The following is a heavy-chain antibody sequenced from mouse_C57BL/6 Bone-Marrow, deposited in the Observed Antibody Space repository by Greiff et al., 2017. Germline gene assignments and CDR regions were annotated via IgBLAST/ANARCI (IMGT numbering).Heavy chain of an antibody. CDR2: IDPSDSYT. V-gene: IGHV1-69*01. CDR3: AREAYYVAMDY. Sequence: QVQLQQPGAELVMPGASVKLSCKASGYTFTSYWMHWVKQRPGQGLEWIREIDPSDSYTNYNQKFKGKSTLTVDKSSSTAYMQLSSLTSEDSAVYYCAREAYYVAMDYWGQGTSVTVSS. J-gene: IGHJ4*01. D-gene: IGHD1-1*01. CDR1: GYTFTSYW.